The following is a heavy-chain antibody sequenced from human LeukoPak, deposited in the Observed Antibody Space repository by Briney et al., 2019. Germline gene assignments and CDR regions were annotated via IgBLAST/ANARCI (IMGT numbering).Heavy chain of an antibody. V-gene: IGHV4-39*01. Sequence: SETLSLTCTVSGGSTASSSHYWGWIRQSPGKGLERIAIMYYTGSTYYNPPLKSRVSISVDTSRKQFSLKLTSVTAADTAVYYCARHRIQPPVLMDVWGQGTTVTVSS. CDR3: ARHRIQPPVLMDV. D-gene: IGHD5-18*01. CDR2: MYYTGST. CDR1: GGSTASSSHY. J-gene: IGHJ6*02.